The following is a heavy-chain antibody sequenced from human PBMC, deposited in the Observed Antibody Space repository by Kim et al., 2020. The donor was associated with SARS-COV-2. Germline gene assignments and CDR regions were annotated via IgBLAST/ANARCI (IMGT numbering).Heavy chain of an antibody. CDR2: ISGSGGST. CDR3: AKGWGSSWFNNWFDP. V-gene: IGHV3-23*01. J-gene: IGHJ5*02. CDR1: GFTFSSYA. Sequence: GGSLRLSCAASGFTFSSYAMSWVRQAPGKGLEWVSAISGSGGSTYYADSVKGRFTISRDNSKNTLYLQMNSLRAEDTAVYYCAKGWGSSWFNNWFDPWGQGTLVTVSS. D-gene: IGHD6-13*01.